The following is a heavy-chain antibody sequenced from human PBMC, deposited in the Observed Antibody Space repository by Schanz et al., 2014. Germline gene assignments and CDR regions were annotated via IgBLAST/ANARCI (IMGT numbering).Heavy chain of an antibody. V-gene: IGHV3-48*04. J-gene: IGHJ6*02. CDR1: GFTFSNYA. CDR3: ARSYSSGWYPYYYGMDV. D-gene: IGHD6-19*01. CDR2: ISSSSSYT. Sequence: EVQLLESGGGLVQPGGSLRLSCAASGFTFSNYAMSWVRQAPGKGLEWVSYISSSSSYTNYADSVKGRFTISRDNAKNSLYLQMNSLRAEDTAVYYCARSYSSGWYPYYYGMDVWGQGTTVTVSS.